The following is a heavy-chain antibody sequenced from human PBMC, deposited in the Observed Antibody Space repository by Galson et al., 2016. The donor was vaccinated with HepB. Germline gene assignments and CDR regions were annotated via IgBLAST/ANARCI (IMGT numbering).Heavy chain of an antibody. D-gene: IGHD3-9*01. CDR1: GFTFKNAW. CDR2: IKNRADGGAR. J-gene: IGHJ6*04. V-gene: IGHV3-15*01. Sequence: SLRLSCAASGFTFKNAWMSWVCQAPGKGLEWVGRIKNRADGGARDYAAPVKDRFTLSRDDSRNMVYLQMNSLKSEDTAVNYCSTGTIGLLWGKGTTVTVSS. CDR3: STGTIGLL.